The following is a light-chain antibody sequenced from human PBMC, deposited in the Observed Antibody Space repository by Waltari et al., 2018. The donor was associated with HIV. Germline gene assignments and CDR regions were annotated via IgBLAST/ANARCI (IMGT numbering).Light chain of an antibody. CDR3: QQYNNYPYT. Sequence: DIQMTQPPSTLSASVGDRVPITCRASQSISNWLAWYQQKPGKAPKMLIYKASTLESGVPSRFSGSGSGTEFALTITSLQPDDFATYYCQQYNNYPYTFGQGTKLEI. J-gene: IGKJ2*01. CDR1: QSISNW. CDR2: KAS. V-gene: IGKV1-5*03.